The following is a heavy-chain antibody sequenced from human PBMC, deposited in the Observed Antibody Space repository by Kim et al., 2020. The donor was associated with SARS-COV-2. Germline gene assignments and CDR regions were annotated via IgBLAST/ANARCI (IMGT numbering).Heavy chain of an antibody. CDR2: INHSGST. Sequence: SETLSLTCAVYGGSFSGYYWSWIRQPPGKGLEWIGEINHSGSTNYNPSLKSRVTISVDTSKNQFSLKLSSVTAADTAVYYCARGRHHSSGWRYYYGMDVWGQGTTVTVSS. J-gene: IGHJ6*02. CDR3: ARGRHHSSGWRYYYGMDV. D-gene: IGHD6-19*01. V-gene: IGHV4-34*01. CDR1: GGSFSGYY.